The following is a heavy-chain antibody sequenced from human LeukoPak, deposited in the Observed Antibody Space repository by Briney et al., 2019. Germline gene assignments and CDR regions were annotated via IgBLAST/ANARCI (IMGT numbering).Heavy chain of an antibody. CDR3: ARSTGSTMFIDY. Sequence: SETLSLTCAVSGYSISSGYYWGWIRPPPGKGLEWLGYIYYSGNTEYKPSLKSRVAMSVDTSKNQFSLRLSSVTAADTAVYYCARSTGSTMFIDYWGQGTLVTVSS. CDR2: IYYSGNT. J-gene: IGHJ4*02. V-gene: IGHV4-38-2*01. CDR1: GYSISSGYY. D-gene: IGHD3-10*02.